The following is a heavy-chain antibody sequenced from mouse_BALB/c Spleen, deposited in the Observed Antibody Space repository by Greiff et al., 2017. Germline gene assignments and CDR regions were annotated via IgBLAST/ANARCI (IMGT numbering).Heavy chain of an antibody. CDR1: GYTFTDYY. CDR3: ARRGNFAWFAY. CDR2: VNPYNGGT. Sequence: VQLQQSGPELVKPGASVKMSCKASGYTFTDYYMDWVKQSHGESFEWIGRVNPYNGGTSYNQKFKGKATLTVDKSSSTAYMELNSLTSEDSAVYYCARRGNFAWFAYWGQGTLVTVSA. J-gene: IGHJ3*01. V-gene: IGHV1-19*01. D-gene: IGHD2-1*01.